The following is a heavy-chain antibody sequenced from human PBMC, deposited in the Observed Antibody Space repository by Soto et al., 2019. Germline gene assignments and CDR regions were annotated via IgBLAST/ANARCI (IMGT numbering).Heavy chain of an antibody. Sequence: QVQLVQSGAEVKKPGASVKVSCKASGYTFTSYVIIWVRQAPGQGLEWMGWSSAYNGNTNYAQKLQGRVTMTTNTPTSTAYMELRSPRSDDTAVYYSASYRVQLVLYGMAVWGQGTTVTVSS. V-gene: IGHV1-18*01. CDR3: ASYRVQLVLYGMAV. J-gene: IGHJ6*02. CDR1: GYTFTSYV. D-gene: IGHD6-13*01. CDR2: SSAYNGNT.